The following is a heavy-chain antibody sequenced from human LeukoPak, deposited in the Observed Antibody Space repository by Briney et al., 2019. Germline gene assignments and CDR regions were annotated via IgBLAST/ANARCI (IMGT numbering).Heavy chain of an antibody. Sequence: GGSLRLSCAASGFTFSGHSMNWIRQAPGKGLEWVSSISRSGSTKYYADSVKGRFTISRDNAKNSLFLQMNSLRAEDTAVYYCARVLRYCSGGNCYSGGLGYMDVWGKGTTVTISS. V-gene: IGHV3-48*04. CDR2: ISRSGSTK. D-gene: IGHD2-15*01. CDR3: ARVLRYCSGGNCYSGGLGYMDV. CDR1: GFTFSGHS. J-gene: IGHJ6*03.